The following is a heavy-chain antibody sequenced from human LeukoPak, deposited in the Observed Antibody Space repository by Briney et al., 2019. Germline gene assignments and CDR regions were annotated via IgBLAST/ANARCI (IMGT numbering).Heavy chain of an antibody. D-gene: IGHD1-26*01. CDR3: ASLYNGSYDTGSFDYFNY. CDR1: GGSISSYY. J-gene: IGHJ4*02. Sequence: SETLSLTCTVSGGSISSYYWSWIRQPPGKGLEWIGYMYYSGSTNYNPSLKSRVTISVDTSKNQFSLKLSSVTAADTAVYYRASLYNGSYDTGSFDYFNYWGQGTLVTVAS. V-gene: IGHV4-59*01. CDR2: MYYSGST.